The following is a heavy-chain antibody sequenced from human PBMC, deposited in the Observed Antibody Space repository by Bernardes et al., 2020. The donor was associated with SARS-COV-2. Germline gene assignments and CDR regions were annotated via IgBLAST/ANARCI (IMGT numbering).Heavy chain of an antibody. CDR3: ARGGGNALGYYYYYGMDV. J-gene: IGHJ6*02. CDR1: GYTFTVYH. CDR2: IYPNTGDT. D-gene: IGHD2-15*01. V-gene: IGHV1-2*02. Sequence: ASVKVSCKASGYTFTVYHIHWVRQAPGQGLEWMGWIYPNTGDTNYAQNFQGRVTMTRDTSITTAYMELSGLRIDDTAVYYCARGGGNALGYYYYYGMDVWGQGTTVTVSS.